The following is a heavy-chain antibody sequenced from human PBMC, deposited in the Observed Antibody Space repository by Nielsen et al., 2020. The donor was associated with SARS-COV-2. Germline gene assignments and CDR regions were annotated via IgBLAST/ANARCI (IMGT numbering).Heavy chain of an antibody. D-gene: IGHD3-10*01. CDR2: IYYSGST. Sequence: SETLSLTCTVSGGSISSGGYYWSWIRQHPGKGLEWIGYIYYSGSTYYNPSLKSRVTISVDTSKNQFSLKLSSVTAADTAVYYCARFQSPQYYYGSGSYHYYFDYWGQGTLVTVSS. CDR1: GGSISSGGYY. J-gene: IGHJ4*02. CDR3: ARFQSPQYYYGSGSYHYYFDY. V-gene: IGHV4-31*03.